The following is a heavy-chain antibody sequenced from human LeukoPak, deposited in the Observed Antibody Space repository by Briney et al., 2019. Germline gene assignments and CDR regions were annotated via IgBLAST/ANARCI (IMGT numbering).Heavy chain of an antibody. V-gene: IGHV3-48*03. Sequence: GGSLRLSCAASAFTFSSYEMNWVRQAPGKGLEWLAYISSSGSTIYYADSVKGRFTISRDNAKNSLYLQMNSLRAEDTAVYYCARDKKRWLRLIDYWGQGTLVTVSS. D-gene: IGHD5-12*01. CDR2: ISSSGSTI. J-gene: IGHJ4*02. CDR3: ARDKKRWLRLIDY. CDR1: AFTFSSYE.